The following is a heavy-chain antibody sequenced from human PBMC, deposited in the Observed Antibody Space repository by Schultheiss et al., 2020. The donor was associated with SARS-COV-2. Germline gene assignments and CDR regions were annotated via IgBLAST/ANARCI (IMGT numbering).Heavy chain of an antibody. D-gene: IGHD2-8*01. Sequence: GESLKISCAASGFTFSSYGMHWVRQAPGKGLEWVAVIWYDGSNKYYADSVKGRFTISRDNSKNTLYLQMNSLRAEDTAVYYCARDGPNGWINYYYYGMDVWGQGTTVTVSS. CDR1: GFTFSSYG. V-gene: IGHV3-33*01. CDR3: ARDGPNGWINYYYYGMDV. CDR2: IWYDGSNK. J-gene: IGHJ6*02.